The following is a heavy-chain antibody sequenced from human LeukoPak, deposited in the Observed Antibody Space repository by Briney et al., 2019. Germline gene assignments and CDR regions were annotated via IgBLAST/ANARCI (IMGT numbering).Heavy chain of an antibody. D-gene: IGHD5-24*01. CDR2: INPSGGNT. J-gene: IGHJ3*02. CDR1: GYTFTNYY. Sequence: ASMKVSCKASGYTFTNYYMHWVRQAPGQGLEWMGLINPSGGNTNYAQNFQGRVTMTRDTSTSTVYMGLSSLRSEDTAVYYCARVRDGYNDAYDMWGQGTMVTVPS. V-gene: IGHV1-46*01. CDR3: ARVRDGYNDAYDM.